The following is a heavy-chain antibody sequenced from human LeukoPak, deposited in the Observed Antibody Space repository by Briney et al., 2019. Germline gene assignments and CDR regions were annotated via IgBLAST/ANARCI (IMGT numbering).Heavy chain of an antibody. J-gene: IGHJ4*02. CDR2: ISYDGSNK. V-gene: IGHV3-30*04. Sequence: PGRSLRLSCAASGFTFSSYAMHWVRQAPGKGLEWVAVISYDGSNKYYADSVKGRFTISRDNSKNTLYLQMNSLRAEDTAVYYCASEMIFGSFDYWGQGALVTVSS. CDR3: ASEMIFGSFDY. CDR1: GFTFSSYA. D-gene: IGHD3/OR15-3a*01.